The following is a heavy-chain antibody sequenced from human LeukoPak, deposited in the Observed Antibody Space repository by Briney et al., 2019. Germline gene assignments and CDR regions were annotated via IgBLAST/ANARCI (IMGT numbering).Heavy chain of an antibody. CDR3: AKEISSGWYDDYYYGMDV. CDR2: ISWNSGSI. J-gene: IGHJ6*02. D-gene: IGHD6-19*01. Sequence: GGSLRLSCAASGFTFDDYAMHWVRQAPGKGLEWVSGISWNSGSIGYADSVKGRFTISRDNAKNSLYLQMNSLRAEDTALYYCAKEISSGWYDDYYYGMDVWGQGTTVTVSS. V-gene: IGHV3-9*01. CDR1: GFTFDDYA.